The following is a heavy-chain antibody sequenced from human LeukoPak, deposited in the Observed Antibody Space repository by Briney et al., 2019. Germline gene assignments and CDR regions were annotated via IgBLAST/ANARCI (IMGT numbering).Heavy chain of an antibody. D-gene: IGHD4-17*01. CDR3: ARANGDQRSNAFDI. J-gene: IGHJ3*02. Sequence: ASVKVSCKASGYTFTGYYMHWVRQAPGQGLEWMGRINPNSGGTNYAQKFQGRVTMTRDTSISTAYMELSRLRSDYTAVYYCARANGDQRSNAFDIWGQGTMVTVSS. CDR2: INPNSGGT. CDR1: GYTFTGYY. V-gene: IGHV1-2*06.